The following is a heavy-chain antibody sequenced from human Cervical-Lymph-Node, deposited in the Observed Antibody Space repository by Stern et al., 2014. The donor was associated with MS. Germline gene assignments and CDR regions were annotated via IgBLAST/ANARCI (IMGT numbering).Heavy chain of an antibody. CDR2: IIPNNGDT. J-gene: IGHJ4*02. CDR1: GYTFTGYY. CDR3: AKDGYNY. V-gene: IGHV1-2*02. D-gene: IGHD5-24*01. Sequence: VQLVESGAEVKKPGASVKVSCKASGYTFTGYYIHWVRQAPGQGLEWMGWIIPNNGDTNYAQNFQGRDTMTRDTSISTAYMELSRLRSDDTAVYYCAKDGYNYWGQGTLVTVSS.